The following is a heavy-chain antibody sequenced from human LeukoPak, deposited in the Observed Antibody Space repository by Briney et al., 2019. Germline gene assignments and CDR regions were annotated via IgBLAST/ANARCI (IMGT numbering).Heavy chain of an antibody. CDR3: AKDPHSSVVTEFRIPPLDAFDI. D-gene: IGHD3-16*02. CDR1: GFTFSSYA. CDR2: ISGSGGST. V-gene: IGHV3-23*01. Sequence: GGSLRLSCAASGFTFSSYAMSWVRQAPGKGLEWVSAISGSGGSTYYAGSVKGRFTISRDNSKNTLYLQMNSLRAEDTAVYYCAKDPHSSVVTEFRIPPLDAFDIWGQGTMVTVSS. J-gene: IGHJ3*02.